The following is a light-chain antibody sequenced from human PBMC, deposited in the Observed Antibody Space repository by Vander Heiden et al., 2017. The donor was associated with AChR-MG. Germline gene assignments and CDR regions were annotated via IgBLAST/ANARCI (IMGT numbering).Light chain of an antibody. V-gene: IGKV4-1*01. J-gene: IGKJ3*01. CDR1: QSVLFSSNNKNY. Sequence: DIVMPQPPDSLPVSLGQRATFTCKSSQSVLFSSNNKNYLAWYQQKPGQPPKVLIDGASTREAGVPDRCSGSGSGTDFTLTISSLQAEDVAVYYWQQYYRTPFTFGPGTKVEIK. CDR3: QQYYRTPFT. CDR2: GAS.